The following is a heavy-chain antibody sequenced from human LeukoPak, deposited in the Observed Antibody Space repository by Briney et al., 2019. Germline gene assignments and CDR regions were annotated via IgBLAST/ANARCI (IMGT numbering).Heavy chain of an antibody. CDR2: INPNSGGT. J-gene: IGHJ5*02. CDR1: GYTFTGYY. D-gene: IGHD2-2*01. V-gene: IGHV1-2*02. Sequence: GASVKVSCKASGYTFTGYYMHWVRQAPGKGLEWMGWINPNSGGTNYAQKFQGRVTMTRDTSISTAYMELSRLRSDDTAVYYCARSTSWDIVVVPAASFDPWGQGTLVTVSS. CDR3: ARSTSWDIVVVPAASFDP.